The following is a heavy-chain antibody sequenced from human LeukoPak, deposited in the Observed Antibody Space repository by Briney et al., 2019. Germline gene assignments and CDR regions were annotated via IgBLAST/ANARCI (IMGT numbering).Heavy chain of an antibody. V-gene: IGHV3-23*01. Sequence: GGSLRLSGAASGFTFSSYAMNWVRQAPGKGLEWVSGISGSGGRTYYADSVKGRFTISRDNSKNTLYLQMNSLRAEDTAVYYCARDPSNRITMVRGVMDWFDPWGQGTLVTVSS. J-gene: IGHJ5*02. CDR2: ISGSGGRT. CDR1: GFTFSSYA. CDR3: ARDPSNRITMVRGVMDWFDP. D-gene: IGHD3-10*01.